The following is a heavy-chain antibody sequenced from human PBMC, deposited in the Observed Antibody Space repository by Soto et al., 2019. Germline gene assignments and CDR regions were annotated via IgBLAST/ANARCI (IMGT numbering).Heavy chain of an antibody. D-gene: IGHD4-17*01. CDR2: ISASGSRT. Sequence: EVQLLESGGGLVQPGGSLTLSCAASGFIFNNYAMSRVRQAPGKGLEWVSGISASGSRTFYADSVKGRFTVSRDFSKNTLSLQMDSLRAEDTAVYFCGKDPNGDYVGGFEFWGPGTMVTVSS. J-gene: IGHJ3*01. V-gene: IGHV3-23*01. CDR3: GKDPNGDYVGGFEF. CDR1: GFIFNNYA.